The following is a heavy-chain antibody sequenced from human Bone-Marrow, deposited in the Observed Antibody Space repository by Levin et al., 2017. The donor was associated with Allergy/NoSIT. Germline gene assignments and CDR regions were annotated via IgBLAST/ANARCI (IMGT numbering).Heavy chain of an antibody. J-gene: IGHJ4*02. D-gene: IGHD2-15*01. CDR1: CLPCLSSS. CDR2: LRFRCVLP. V-gene: IGHV3-23*01. Sequence: LSFSSSCLPCLSSSLTCPSQSPGQLLSCFSSLRFRCVLPYYADSVKGRFTISRDNSKNTLYLQMNSLRAEDTAVYYCAKWWDIVKADDYWGQGTLVTVSS. CDR3: AKWWDIVKADDY.